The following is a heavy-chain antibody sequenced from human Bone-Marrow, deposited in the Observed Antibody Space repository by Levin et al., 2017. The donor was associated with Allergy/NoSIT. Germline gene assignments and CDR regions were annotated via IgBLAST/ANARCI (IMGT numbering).Heavy chain of an antibody. Sequence: GESLKISCAASGFTFSTYGMHWVRRAPGKGLEWVAVIWYDGTNKYYADSVKGRFTISRGNSKNTLYLQMNSLRAEDTAVYYCARAFGDYGDNYNRWFDPWGQGTLVTVSS. CDR2: IWYDGTNK. V-gene: IGHV3-33*01. CDR1: GFTFSTYG. D-gene: IGHD4-23*01. J-gene: IGHJ5*02. CDR3: ARAFGDYGDNYNRWFDP.